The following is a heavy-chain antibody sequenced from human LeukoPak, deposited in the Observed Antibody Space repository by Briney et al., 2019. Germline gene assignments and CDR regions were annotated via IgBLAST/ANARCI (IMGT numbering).Heavy chain of an antibody. CDR2: ISTQSGNT. CDR1: GYTLTSYG. J-gene: IGHJ4*02. Sequence: ASVTVSCKASGYTLTSYGINWMRQAPGQGLEWMGWISTQSGNTNYAQKVQGRLTLTTDRSTSTAYMELSSLRSEDTAVYYCARGYCSGGSCYSFDYWGQGTLVTVSS. D-gene: IGHD2-15*01. CDR3: ARGYCSGGSCYSFDY. V-gene: IGHV1-18*01.